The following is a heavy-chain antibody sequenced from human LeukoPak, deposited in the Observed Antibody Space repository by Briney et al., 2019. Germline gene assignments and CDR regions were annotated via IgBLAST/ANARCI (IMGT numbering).Heavy chain of an antibody. Sequence: PGGSLRLSCAASGFTFDDYGMSWVRQAPGKGLEWISGINWNGGSTGYADSVKGRFTISRDNAKNSLYLQMNSLRAEDTAVYYCAKTRAYSSSWYGGYFDYWGQGTLVTVSS. D-gene: IGHD6-13*01. J-gene: IGHJ4*02. CDR2: INWNGGST. CDR3: AKTRAYSSSWYGGYFDY. CDR1: GFTFDDYG. V-gene: IGHV3-20*04.